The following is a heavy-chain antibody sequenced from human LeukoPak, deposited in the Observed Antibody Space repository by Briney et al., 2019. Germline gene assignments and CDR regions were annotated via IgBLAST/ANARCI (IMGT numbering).Heavy chain of an antibody. D-gene: IGHD1-26*01. J-gene: IGHJ4*02. Sequence: SQTLSLTCAVSGDSVSSNSAAWNWLRQSPSRGLEWLGRTYYRSKLYNDYAVSVKSPITINPDTSKNQFSLQLNSVTPEDTAVYYCARSSGSYPGLFDYWGQGTLVTVSS. CDR2: TYYRSKLYN. V-gene: IGHV6-1*01. CDR3: ARSSGSYPGLFDY. CDR1: GDSVSSNSAA.